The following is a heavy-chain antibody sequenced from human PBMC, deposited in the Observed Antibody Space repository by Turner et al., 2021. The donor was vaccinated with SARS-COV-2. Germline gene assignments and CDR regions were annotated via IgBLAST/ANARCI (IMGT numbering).Heavy chain of an antibody. D-gene: IGHD2-2*01. V-gene: IGHV1-24*01. CDR2: FDPEDGET. Sequence: QVQLVQSGAEVKKPGASVKVSCKISRYTLTELSMYWVRQAPGKGLEWMGGFDPEDGETIYAQNFQGRVTMTEDTSTDTAYMELSSLRSEDTAVYFCATGYQLRVNWFDPWGQGTLVTVSS. CDR3: ATGYQLRVNWFDP. J-gene: IGHJ5*02. CDR1: RYTLTELS.